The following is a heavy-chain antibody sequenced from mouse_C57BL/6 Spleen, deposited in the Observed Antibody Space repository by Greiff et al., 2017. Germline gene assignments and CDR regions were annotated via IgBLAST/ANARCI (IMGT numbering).Heavy chain of an antibody. Sequence: QVQLQQPGAELVKPGASVKLSCKASGYTFTSYWMHWVKQRPGQGLEWIGMIPPNSGSTNYNEKFKSKATLTVDKSSSTAYMQLSRLTSEDSAVYYCASPLIYYDYDAWFAYWGQGTLVTVSA. J-gene: IGHJ3*01. D-gene: IGHD2-4*01. CDR1: GYTFTSYW. CDR2: IPPNSGST. CDR3: ASPLIYYDYDAWFAY. V-gene: IGHV1-64*01.